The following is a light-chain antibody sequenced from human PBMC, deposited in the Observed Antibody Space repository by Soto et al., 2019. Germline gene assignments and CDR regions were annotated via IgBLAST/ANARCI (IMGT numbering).Light chain of an antibody. Sequence: DIVMTQFPDSLAVSLGERATINCKSSQSGLKNSNNKYYLAWYQQKPGLPPKLLIYWASTRESGVPDRFSGSVSGTDFTLTINSLQAEDVAVYYCQQDYSFPRTFGQGTKVEIK. J-gene: IGKJ1*01. CDR1: QSGLKNSNNKYY. CDR3: QQDYSFPRT. CDR2: WAS. V-gene: IGKV4-1*01.